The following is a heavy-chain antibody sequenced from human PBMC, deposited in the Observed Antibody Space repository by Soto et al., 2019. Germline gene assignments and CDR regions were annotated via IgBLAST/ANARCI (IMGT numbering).Heavy chain of an antibody. V-gene: IGHV3-53*01. D-gene: IGHD4-4*01. CDR1: GFTVSSNY. J-gene: IGHJ6*02. CDR3: ARDAVSQYGMDV. Sequence: GGSLRLSCAASGFTVSSNYMSWVRQAPGKGLEWVSVIYSGGSTYYADSVKGRFTISRDNPKNTQYLQMNSLRAEDTAVYYCARDAVSQYGMDVWGQGTTVTVSS. CDR2: IYSGGST.